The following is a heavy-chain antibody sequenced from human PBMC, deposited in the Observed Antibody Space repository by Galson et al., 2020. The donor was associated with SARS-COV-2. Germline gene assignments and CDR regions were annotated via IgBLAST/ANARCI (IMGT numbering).Heavy chain of an antibody. CDR1: GFTFSIYG. J-gene: IGHJ4*02. CDR2: IWYDGSNK. D-gene: IGHD6-13*01. Sequence: GGSLRLSCAASGFTFSIYGMHWVRQAPGKGLEWVAVIWYDGSNKYYADSVKGRFTISRDNSRNTVDLQMNNLRDEDTAVYYCAKSREQQLVWGYNFDYWGQGTPVSVSS. V-gene: IGHV3-33*03. CDR3: AKSREQQLVWGYNFDY.